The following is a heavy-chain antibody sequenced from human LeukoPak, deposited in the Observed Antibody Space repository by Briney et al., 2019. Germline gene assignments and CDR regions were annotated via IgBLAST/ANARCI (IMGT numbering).Heavy chain of an antibody. CDR1: GFTFSNYW. D-gene: IGHD6-6*01. CDR2: INSDGSST. CDR3: ARDRSIASDY. V-gene: IGHV3-74*01. Sequence: GGSLSLSCAASGFTFSNYWMHWVRPAPRKGLVWVSRINSDGSSTSYADSVKGRFTISRDNAKNTLYLQMNSLRAEDTAVYYCARDRSIASDYWGQGTLVTVSS. J-gene: IGHJ4*02.